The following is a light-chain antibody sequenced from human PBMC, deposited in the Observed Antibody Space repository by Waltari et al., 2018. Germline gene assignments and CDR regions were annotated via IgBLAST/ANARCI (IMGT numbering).Light chain of an antibody. J-gene: IGLJ2*01. CDR2: DVS. Sequence: QSALTQPASVSGSPGQSSTISCPGTSSDVGGYNYVSWSQQHPGKAPKLMIYDVSNRPSGVSNRFSGSKSGNTASLTISGLQAEDEADYYCSSYTSSSPVVFGGGTKLTVL. V-gene: IGLV2-14*03. CDR3: SSYTSSSPVV. CDR1: SSDVGGYNY.